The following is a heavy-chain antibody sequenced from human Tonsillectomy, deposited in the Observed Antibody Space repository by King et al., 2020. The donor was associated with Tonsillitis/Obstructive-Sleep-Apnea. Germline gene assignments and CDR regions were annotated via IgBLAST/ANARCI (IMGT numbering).Heavy chain of an antibody. V-gene: IGHV5-10-1*01. J-gene: IGHJ6*02. Sequence: VQLVQSGAEVKKPGESLRISCKGSGYSFSNYWITWVRQMPGKGLEWMGRIDPSDSYTNYSPSFQGHVNISADKSISTAYLQGSSLKATDTAMYYCASIGARYGSGNYFSNAMDVWGQGTTVTVSS. CDR2: IDPSDSYT. CDR1: GYSFSNYW. D-gene: IGHD3-10*01. CDR3: ASIGARYGSGNYFSNAMDV.